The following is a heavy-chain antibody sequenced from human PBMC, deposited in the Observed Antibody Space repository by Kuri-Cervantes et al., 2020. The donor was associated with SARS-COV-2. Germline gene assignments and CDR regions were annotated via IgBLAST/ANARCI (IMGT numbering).Heavy chain of an antibody. CDR2: ISARTGNT. J-gene: IGHJ4*02. CDR1: GHTFTNYG. V-gene: IGHV1-18*04. CDR3: MRDEDY. Sequence: GGSLRLPCKASGHTFTNYGISWVRQAPGQGLEWMGWISARTGNTHYLQKFEGRFTMTTDTSTTTAYMELKSLTSDDTAVYYCMRDEDYWGQGTLVTVSS.